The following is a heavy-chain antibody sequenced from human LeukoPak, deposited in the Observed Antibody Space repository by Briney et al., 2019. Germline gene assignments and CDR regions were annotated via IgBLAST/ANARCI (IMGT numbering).Heavy chain of an antibody. J-gene: IGHJ4*02. CDR3: ARDIREVGATHYFDY. D-gene: IGHD1-26*01. CDR1: GGSISSGSYY. Sequence: SQTLSLTCTVSGGSISSGSYYWSWIRQPPGKGLEWIGSIHYSGSTTYNPSLKSRVTISIDTSKNQFSLQLSSVTAADTAVYYCARDIREVGATHYFDYWGQGTLVTVTS. CDR2: IHYSGST. V-gene: IGHV4-61*01.